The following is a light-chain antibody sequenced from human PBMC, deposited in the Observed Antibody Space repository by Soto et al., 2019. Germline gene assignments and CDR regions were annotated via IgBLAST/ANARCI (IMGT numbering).Light chain of an antibody. CDR1: SSDVGGYNY. CDR2: EVS. Sequence: QSALTQPASVSGSPGQSITISCTGTSSDVGGYNYVSWYQQHPGKVPKLMIYEVSNRPSGVVNRFSGSKSGNTASLTISGLQAEDEADYYCSSFTSSSTQVFGTGTKLTVI. V-gene: IGLV2-14*01. CDR3: SSFTSSSTQV. J-gene: IGLJ1*01.